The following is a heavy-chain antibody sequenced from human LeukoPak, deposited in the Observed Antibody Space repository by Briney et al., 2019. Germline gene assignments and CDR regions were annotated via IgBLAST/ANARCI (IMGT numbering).Heavy chain of an antibody. J-gene: IGHJ4*02. CDR2: IYSGVRT. Sequence: GGSLRLSCAASGFTVSSNYMSWVRQAPGKGLEWVSVIYSGVRTYYAESVQGRFTISRDNSKNTLYLQMNSLRSEDTAVYYCARGYRGEYYFAYWGQGTLVTVSS. D-gene: IGHD3-10*01. CDR1: GFTVSSNY. V-gene: IGHV3-66*01. CDR3: ARGYRGEYYFAY.